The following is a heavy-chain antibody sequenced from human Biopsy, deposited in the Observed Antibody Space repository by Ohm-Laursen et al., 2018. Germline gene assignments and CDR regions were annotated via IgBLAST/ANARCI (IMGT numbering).Heavy chain of an antibody. D-gene: IGHD3-22*01. Sequence: SLRLSCTASGFNLSAFALHWVRQASGRGLEWVGRIKKKSNNDATAYAESMKGRFSIFRDDSKSTSFLQMNSLKIEDTAVYYCARDTPETYDYDNDDNSPFPRRYIDYWGQGTLVTVSS. CDR3: ARDTPETYDYDNDDNSPFPRRYIDY. J-gene: IGHJ4*02. CDR1: GFNLSAFA. V-gene: IGHV3-73*01. CDR2: IKKKSNNDAT.